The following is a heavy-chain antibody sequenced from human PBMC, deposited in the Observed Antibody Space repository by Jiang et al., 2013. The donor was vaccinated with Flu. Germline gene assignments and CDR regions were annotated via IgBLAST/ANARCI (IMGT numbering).Heavy chain of an antibody. CDR3: ARFQLGYCSGGSCYSFDY. D-gene: IGHD2-15*01. J-gene: IGHJ4*02. CDR1: GYSFTSYW. CDR2: IYPGDSDT. Sequence: SLKISCKGSGYSFTSYWIGWVRQMPGKGLEWMGIIYPGDSDTRYSPSFQGQVTISADKSISTAYLQWSSLKASDTAMYYCARFQLGYCSGGSCYSFDYWGQGTLVTVSS. V-gene: IGHV5-51*01.